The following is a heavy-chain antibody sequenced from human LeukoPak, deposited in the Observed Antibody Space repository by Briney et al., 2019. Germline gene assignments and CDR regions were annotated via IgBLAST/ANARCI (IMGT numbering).Heavy chain of an antibody. CDR2: IPSSGSTI. CDR1: GFNFGTYG. CDR3: ARLYHDILGMPFDI. Sequence: GGALRLSCSASGFNFGTYGMNWVRQAPGKGLEWVSYIPSSGSTIYYADSVQGRFTISRDNAKKLLYLRMNSLTAEDTAVYYCARLYHDILGMPFDIWGQGTMVPVSS. J-gene: IGHJ3*02. V-gene: IGHV3-48*01. D-gene: IGHD3-9*01.